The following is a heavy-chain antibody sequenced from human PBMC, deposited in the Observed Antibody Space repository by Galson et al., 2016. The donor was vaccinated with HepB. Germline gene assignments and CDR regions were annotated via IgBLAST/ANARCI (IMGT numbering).Heavy chain of an antibody. D-gene: IGHD3-22*01. J-gene: IGHJ4*02. CDR2: IDTSSKSI. Sequence: SLRLSCAASGFTFNTYSMNWVRQSPGKGLEWVSYIDTSSKSIVYADSVKGRFTISRDNAKSSLYLQMNSLTEEDTALYYCVRDFRSSGTFGCWGQGILVTVSS. V-gene: IGHV3-48*02. CDR3: VRDFRSSGTFGC. CDR1: GFTFNTYS.